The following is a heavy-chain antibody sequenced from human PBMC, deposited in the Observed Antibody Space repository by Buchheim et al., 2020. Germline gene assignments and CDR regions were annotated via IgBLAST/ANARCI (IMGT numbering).Heavy chain of an antibody. CDR3: ARTHDFWSGYPVYYYYYYGMDV. CDR2: MNPNSGNT. D-gene: IGHD3-3*01. Sequence: QVQLVQSGAEVKKPGASVKVSCKASGYTFTSYDINWVRQATGQGLEWMGWMNPNSGNTGYAQKFQGRVTMTRNTSISTAYMELSSLRSEDTAVYYCARTHDFWSGYPVYYYYYYGMDVWGQGTT. V-gene: IGHV1-8*01. J-gene: IGHJ6*02. CDR1: GYTFTSYD.